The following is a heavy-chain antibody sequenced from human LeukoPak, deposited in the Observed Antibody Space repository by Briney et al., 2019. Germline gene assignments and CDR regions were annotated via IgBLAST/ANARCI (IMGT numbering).Heavy chain of an antibody. V-gene: IGHV3-7*01. CDR2: IKQDGSGT. D-gene: IGHD6-13*01. Sequence: GGSLRLSCAASGFTFSSYWMSWVRQAPGKGLEWVASIKQDGSGTYYVDSLKGRFTISRDNAKNSLYLQMNSLRAEDTAVYFCARSAYSSSAAKWGQGTLVTVSS. CDR1: GFTFSSYW. J-gene: IGHJ4*02. CDR3: ARSAYSSSAAK.